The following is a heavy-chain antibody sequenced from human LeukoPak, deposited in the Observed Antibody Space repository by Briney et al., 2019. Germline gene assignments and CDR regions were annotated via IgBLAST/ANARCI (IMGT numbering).Heavy chain of an antibody. CDR3: AKQSNNFWDDYTVPPGYGMDV. CDR1: GFTFSSYA. J-gene: IGHJ6*01. CDR2: ISYDGSNK. V-gene: IGHV3-30*04. D-gene: IGHD3-16*01. Sequence: PGRSLRLSCAASGFTFSSYAMHWVRQAPGKGLEWVAVISYDGSNKYYADSVKGRFTISRDNSKNTLYLQMNGLRAEDTAVYYCAKQSNNFWDDYTVPPGYGMDVWGQGTTVIVSA.